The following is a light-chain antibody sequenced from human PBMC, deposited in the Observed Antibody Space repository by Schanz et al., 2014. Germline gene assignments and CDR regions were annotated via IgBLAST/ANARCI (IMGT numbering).Light chain of an antibody. CDR2: DVT. J-gene: IGLJ2*01. CDR3: SSYTRSTPFEVV. Sequence: QSALTQPASVSGSPGQSITISCTGTSSDVGGYNYVSWYQQLPGKAPTLMIYDVTNRPSGVSNRFSGSKSGNTASLTISGLHAEDEADYYCSSYTRSTPFEVVFGGGTKLTVL. CDR1: SSDVGGYNY. V-gene: IGLV2-14*03.